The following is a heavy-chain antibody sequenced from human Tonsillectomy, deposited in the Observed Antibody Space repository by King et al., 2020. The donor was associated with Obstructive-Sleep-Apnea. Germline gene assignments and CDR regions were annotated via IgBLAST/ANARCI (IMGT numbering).Heavy chain of an antibody. V-gene: IGHV3-11*01. J-gene: IGHJ4*02. D-gene: IGHD4-17*01. CDR3: AREPSYYGDYDYY. CDR1: GFTFSDYY. CDR2: ISSSGSIR. Sequence: VQLVESGGGLVKPGGSLRLSCAVSGFTFSDYYMSWIRQAPGKGLEWVSYISSSGSIRYYADSVKGRFTISRDNTKNSLFLQMNSLRAEDTAVYYCAREPSYYGDYDYYWGQGSLVSVSS.